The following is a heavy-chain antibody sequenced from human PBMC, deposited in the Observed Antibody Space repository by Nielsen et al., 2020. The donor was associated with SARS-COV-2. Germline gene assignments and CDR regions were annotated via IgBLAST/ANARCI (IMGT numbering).Heavy chain of an antibody. CDR3: ARPITNNYYSYYMDV. V-gene: IGHV1-18*04. D-gene: IGHD1-1*01. Sequence: ASVMVTCKASGDTTTNYGISWVRHDPGQELEWMGWISGYNGDTNYAQKFQGSVTMTTDTSTSTAYMELRSLRSDDTAVYYCARPITNNYYSYYMDVWGKGTTVTVSS. CDR1: GDTTTNYG. CDR2: ISGYNGDT. J-gene: IGHJ6*03.